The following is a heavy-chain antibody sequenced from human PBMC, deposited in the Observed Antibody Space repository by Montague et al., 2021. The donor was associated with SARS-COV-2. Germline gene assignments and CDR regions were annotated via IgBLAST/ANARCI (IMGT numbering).Heavy chain of an antibody. D-gene: IGHD1-1*01. J-gene: IGHJ6*02. Sequence: SLRLSCAASGFTFSNIWMSWVRQAPGKGLEWVAYIKPNESEKNYVDSVKGRFSISRDNAKNSLYLQMDNLRAEDTAIYYCAKNCGAHGWDVWGQGTSVSVSS. CDR2: IKPNESEK. CDR3: AKNCGAHGWDV. CDR1: GFTFSNIW. V-gene: IGHV3-7*01.